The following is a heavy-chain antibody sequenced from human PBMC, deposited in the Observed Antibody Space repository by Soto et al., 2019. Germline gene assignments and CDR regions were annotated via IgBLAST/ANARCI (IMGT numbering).Heavy chain of an antibody. J-gene: IGHJ4*02. D-gene: IGHD3-10*01. V-gene: IGHV3-73*01. CDR1: GFTFSGSA. CDR2: IRSKANSYAT. Sequence: GGSLRLSCAATGFTFSGSAMHWVRQASGKGLEWVGRIRSKANSYATAYAASVKGRFTISRDDSKNTAYLQMNSLKTEDTAVYYCTRHDYGSGSYFDYWGQGTLVTVSS. CDR3: TRHDYGSGSYFDY.